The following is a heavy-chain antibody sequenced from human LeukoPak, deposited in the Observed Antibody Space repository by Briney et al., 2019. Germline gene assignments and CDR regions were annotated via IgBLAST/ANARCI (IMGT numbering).Heavy chain of an antibody. CDR1: GGSVSSGIYY. CDR3: ATSRWPRDANFDY. CDR2: IYTSGST. D-gene: IGHD6-13*01. V-gene: IGHV4-61*02. Sequence: SETLSLTCTVSGGSVSSGIYYWNWIRQPAGKGLEWIGRIYTSGSTNYNPSLKSRVIISLDTSTNQVSLKLRSVTAADTAVYYCATSRWPRDANFDYWGQGTLVTVSS. J-gene: IGHJ4*02.